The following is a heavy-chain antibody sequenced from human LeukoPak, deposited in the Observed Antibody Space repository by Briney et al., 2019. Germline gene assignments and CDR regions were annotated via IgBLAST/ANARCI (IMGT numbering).Heavy chain of an antibody. V-gene: IGHV3-21*01. J-gene: IGHJ4*02. CDR3: ARELRQYSYGAPFDY. D-gene: IGHD5-18*01. CDR1: RFTFSSYS. Sequence: GGSLRLSCAASRFTFSSYSMNWVRQAPGKGLEWVSSISRSSSYIYYADSAKGRFTISRDNAKNSLYPQMNSLRAEDTAVYYCARELRQYSYGAPFDYWGQGTLVTVSS. CDR2: ISRSSSYI.